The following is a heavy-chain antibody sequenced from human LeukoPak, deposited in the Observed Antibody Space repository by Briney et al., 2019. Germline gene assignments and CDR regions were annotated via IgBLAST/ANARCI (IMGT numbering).Heavy chain of an antibody. D-gene: IGHD6-13*01. V-gene: IGHV3-23*01. CDR3: AKSSSSWSGDEFDY. J-gene: IGHJ4*02. Sequence: PSGGSLRLSCAASGFTFSSYAMSWVRQAPGKGLEWVSAISGSGGSTYYADSVKGRFTISRDNSKNTLYLQMNSLRAEDTAVYYCAKSSSSWSGDEFDYWGQGTLVTVSS. CDR2: ISGSGGST. CDR1: GFTFSSYA.